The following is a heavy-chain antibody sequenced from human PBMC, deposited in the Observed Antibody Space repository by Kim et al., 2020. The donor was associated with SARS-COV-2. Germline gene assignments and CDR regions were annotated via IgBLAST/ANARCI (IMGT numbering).Heavy chain of an antibody. CDR2: IYDSKTT. J-gene: IGHJ5*02. Sequence: SETLSLTCTVSGDSVSDSSFYWGWIRQSPGKGLEWVGSIYDSKTTYSKPSLQSRVFISVDTPTNQSSLKLTSVTAADTPPHYPARKPLAGPYPMDPWR. CDR1: GDSVSDSSFY. V-gene: IGHV4-39*07. CDR3: ARKPLAGPYPMDP. D-gene: IGHD2-2*01.